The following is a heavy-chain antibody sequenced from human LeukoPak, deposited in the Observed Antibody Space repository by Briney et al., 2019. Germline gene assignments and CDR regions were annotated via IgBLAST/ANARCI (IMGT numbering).Heavy chain of an antibody. Sequence: PSGTLSLTCAVSGGSISSSSNWWTWVRQPPGKGLEWIGRIYTSGSTNYNPSLKSRVTISVDTSKNQFSLKLSSVTAADTAVYYCARVNYYDSSGYYRAGYFDYWGQGTLVTVSS. V-gene: IGHV4-61*02. D-gene: IGHD3-22*01. CDR2: IYTSGST. CDR3: ARVNYYDSSGYYRAGYFDY. J-gene: IGHJ4*02. CDR1: GGSISSSSNW.